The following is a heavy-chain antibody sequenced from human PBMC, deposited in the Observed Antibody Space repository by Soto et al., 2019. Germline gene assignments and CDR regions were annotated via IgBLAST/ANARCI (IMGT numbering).Heavy chain of an antibody. CDR2: IWGDGIHQ. J-gene: IGHJ4*02. CDR3: ARDPGGSPFDY. D-gene: IGHD3-16*01. Sequence: QVQLVESGGGVVQPGRSLRLSCAASGFTFSRHGMHCVRQARGKGLEWVAVIWGDGIHQYYADSVKGRFTISRDNSNNTLYLQMNSLRAEDTAVYYCARDPGGSPFDYWGQGTLVTVSS. CDR1: GFTFSRHG. V-gene: IGHV3-33*01.